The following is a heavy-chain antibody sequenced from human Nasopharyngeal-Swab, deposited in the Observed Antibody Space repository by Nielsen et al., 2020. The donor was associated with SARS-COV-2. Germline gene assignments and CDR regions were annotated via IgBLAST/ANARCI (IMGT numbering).Heavy chain of an antibody. J-gene: IGHJ4*02. CDR2: IYPGGST. D-gene: IGHD5-18*01. Sequence: GGSLRLSCAASGFIVSSNYMNWVRQAPGTGLEWVSVIYPGGSTYYADSVKGRFTISRDSSKSTLYLQMSSLRAEDSAVYYCAREVRGYIDCWGQGTLVAVSS. CDR3: AREVRGYIDC. CDR1: GFIVSSNY. V-gene: IGHV3-53*01.